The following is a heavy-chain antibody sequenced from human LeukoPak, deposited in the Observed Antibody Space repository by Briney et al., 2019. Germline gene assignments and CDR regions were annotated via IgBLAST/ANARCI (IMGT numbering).Heavy chain of an antibody. J-gene: IGHJ4*02. CDR3: ARTRYYYNSRSYGAPYYFDY. CDR1: GGSISSGSYY. CDR2: IYTSGST. D-gene: IGHD3-10*01. Sequence: SETLSLTCTGSGGSISSGSYYWSWMRQPARKGLEWIGRIYTSGSTNYNPSLKSRVTISVDTSKNQFSLKLSSVTAADTAVYYCARTRYYYNSRSYGAPYYFDYWGQGTPVTVSS. V-gene: IGHV4-61*02.